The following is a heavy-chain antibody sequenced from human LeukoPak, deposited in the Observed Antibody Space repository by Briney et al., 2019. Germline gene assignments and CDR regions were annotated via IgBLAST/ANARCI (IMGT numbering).Heavy chain of an antibody. CDR2: IINSGGST. CDR3: AKDLYGDYGGIDY. J-gene: IGHJ4*02. D-gene: IGHD4-17*01. CDR1: GFTFSTYA. Sequence: GGSLRLSCAASGFTFSTYAMNWVRQAPGKGLEWVSTIINSGGSTYYADSVKGRFTISRDNSKNTLYLQMNSLRAEDTAVYYCAKDLYGDYGGIDYWGQGTLVTVSS. V-gene: IGHV3-23*01.